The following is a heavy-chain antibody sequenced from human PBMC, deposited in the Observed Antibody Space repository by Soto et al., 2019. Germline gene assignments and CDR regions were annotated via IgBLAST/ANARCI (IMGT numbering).Heavy chain of an antibody. J-gene: IGHJ4*02. CDR1: GFTVGNNY. Sequence: EVQLVESGGGLIQPGGSLKLSCAASGFTVGNNYMSWVRQAPGKGLEWVSLIYSTGTPKYADSVKGRFTVSRDNAKNTLYLQMNSLRAEDTAVYYCAKDGRGSGSHYNSFGYWGQGTLVTVSS. CDR3: AKDGRGSGSHYNSFGY. D-gene: IGHD3-10*01. CDR2: IYSTGTP. V-gene: IGHV3-53*01.